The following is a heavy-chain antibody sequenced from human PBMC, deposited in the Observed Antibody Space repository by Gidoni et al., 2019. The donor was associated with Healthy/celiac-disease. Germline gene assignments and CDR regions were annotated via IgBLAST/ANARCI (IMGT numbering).Heavy chain of an antibody. J-gene: IGHJ2*01. CDR1: GGSIRSSSYY. V-gene: IGHV4-39*01. CDR3: ARQVAIAVAAPWCFDL. D-gene: IGHD6-19*01. CDR2: IYYSRRT. Sequence: QLQLQESGPVLVKPSETLSLTCTVSGGSIRSSSYYGGWIRQPPGQGLEWSGSIYYSRRTYYNPSLKSRVTISVDTAKNQFSLELSSVTAADTAVYYCARQVAIAVAAPWCFDLWGRGTLVTVSS.